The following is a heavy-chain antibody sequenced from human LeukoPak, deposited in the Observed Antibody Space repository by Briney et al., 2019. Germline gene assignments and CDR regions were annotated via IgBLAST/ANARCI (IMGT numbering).Heavy chain of an antibody. CDR2: ISGSGSTT. D-gene: IGHD6-13*01. Sequence: PGGSLRLSCAASGFTFNNYAMSWVRQAPGKGLEWVSAISGSGSTTYYADSVKGRFTISGDNSKNTLYLQMNSLRAEDTAVYYCAKDQNSTAAGGVDYWGQGTLVTVSS. J-gene: IGHJ4*02. CDR1: GFTFNNYA. CDR3: AKDQNSTAAGGVDY. V-gene: IGHV3-23*01.